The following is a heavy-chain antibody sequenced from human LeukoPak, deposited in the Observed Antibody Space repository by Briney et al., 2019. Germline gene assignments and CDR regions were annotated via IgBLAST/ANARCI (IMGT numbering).Heavy chain of an antibody. V-gene: IGHV3-21*01. CDR2: ISSSGSYI. Sequence: GRSLRLSCAASGFTFSSYSMNWVRQAPGKGLEWVSSISSSGSYIYYADSVKGRFTISRDNARNSLYLQMNTLRAEDTAVYYCARDLSGIAGYTYGRGIDYWGQGTLVTVSS. D-gene: IGHD5-18*01. CDR1: GFTFSSYS. CDR3: ARDLSGIAGYTYGRGIDY. J-gene: IGHJ4*02.